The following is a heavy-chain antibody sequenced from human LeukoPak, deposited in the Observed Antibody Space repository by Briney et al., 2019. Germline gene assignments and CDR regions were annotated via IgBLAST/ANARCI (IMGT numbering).Heavy chain of an antibody. CDR2: INHSGSI. V-gene: IGHV4-34*01. CDR3: ARGKYDSGGYYLDY. D-gene: IGHD3-22*01. Sequence: SETLSLTCAVYGKFFSGYYWSWIRQPPGKGLTWIGEINHSGSINYNPSLMSRVTISLDTTKSQFSLKLSSVTAADTAVYYCARGKYDSGGYYLDYWGQGTLVTVSS. J-gene: IGHJ4*02. CDR1: GKFFSGYY.